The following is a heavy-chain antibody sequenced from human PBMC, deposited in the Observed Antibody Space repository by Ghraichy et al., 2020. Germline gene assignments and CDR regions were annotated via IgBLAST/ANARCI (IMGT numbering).Heavy chain of an antibody. V-gene: IGHV4-59*01. CDR1: GGSISSYY. CDR3: ARFSAYYYDSSGFLGRAFDI. D-gene: IGHD3-22*01. CDR2: IYYSGST. Sequence: SQTLSLTCTVSGGSISSYYWSWIRQPPGKGLEWIGYIYYSGSTNYNPSLKSRVTISVDTSKNQFSLKLSSVTAADTAVYYCARFSAYYYDSSGFLGRAFDIWGQGTMVTVSS. J-gene: IGHJ3*02.